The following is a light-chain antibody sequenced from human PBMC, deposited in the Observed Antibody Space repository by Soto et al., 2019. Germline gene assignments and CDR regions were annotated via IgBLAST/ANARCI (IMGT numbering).Light chain of an antibody. CDR3: QQYGSSPSIT. J-gene: IGKJ5*01. Sequence: DIVMTQSADSLAVSLGERPTINSKSSQSVFSNSNNKKYLAWYQQKPGQPPKLLIHWASIRESGVPDRFSGSGSGTDFTLTISRLEPEDFAVYYCQQYGSSPSITFGQGTRLEIK. CDR1: QSVFSNSNNKKY. CDR2: WAS. V-gene: IGKV4-1*01.